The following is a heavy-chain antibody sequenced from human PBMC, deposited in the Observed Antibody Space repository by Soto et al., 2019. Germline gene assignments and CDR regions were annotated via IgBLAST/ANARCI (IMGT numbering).Heavy chain of an antibody. Sequence: SETLSLTCAVSGGSMSSYFWSWIRQSAGKGLEWVGRIYPNGNTNFNPSLRRRVTMSVDTSKNQFSLKLTSMTAADTAVYYCARVNHGDYLDYWGQGTQVTVPS. J-gene: IGHJ4*02. CDR1: GGSMSSYF. D-gene: IGHD4-17*01. CDR2: IYPNGNT. V-gene: IGHV4-4*07. CDR3: ARVNHGDYLDY.